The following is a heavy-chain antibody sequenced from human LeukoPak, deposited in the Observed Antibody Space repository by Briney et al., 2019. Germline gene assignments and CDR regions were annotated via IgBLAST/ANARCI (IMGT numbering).Heavy chain of an antibody. CDR1: GFTFSRNA. Sequence: GGSLRLSCAASGFTFSRNAMHWVRQAPGKGLEWVAVISYDGSNKYYADSVKGRFTISRDNSKNTLYLQMNSLRTEDTAVYYCARGFAPDGDYPVNFDYWGRGTLVTVSS. CDR2: ISYDGSNK. J-gene: IGHJ4*02. D-gene: IGHD4-17*01. CDR3: ARGFAPDGDYPVNFDY. V-gene: IGHV3-30-3*01.